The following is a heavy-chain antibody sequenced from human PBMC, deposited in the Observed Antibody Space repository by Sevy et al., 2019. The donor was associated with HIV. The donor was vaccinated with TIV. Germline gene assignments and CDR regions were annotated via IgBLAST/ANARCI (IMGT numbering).Heavy chain of an antibody. Sequence: ASVKVYCKASGYTFTSYGIRWVRQAPGQGLEWMGWISAYNGNTNYAQKLQGRVTMTTDTSTSTAYMELRSLRSDDTVVYYCARDGGYYYYYYMDVWGKGTTVTVSS. V-gene: IGHV1-18*04. J-gene: IGHJ6*03. CDR2: ISAYNGNT. CDR1: GYTFTSYG. CDR3: ARDGGYYYYYYMDV. D-gene: IGHD3-10*01.